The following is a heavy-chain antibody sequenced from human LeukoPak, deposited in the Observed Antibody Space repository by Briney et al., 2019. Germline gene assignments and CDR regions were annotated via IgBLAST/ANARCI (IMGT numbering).Heavy chain of an antibody. V-gene: IGHV3-66*01. Sequence: GGSLRLSCAASGFTFSSYSMNWVRQAPGKGLEWVSIIYSSGSTYYADSVKGRFTISRDNSKNTLYLQMNSLRPEDTAVYYCAKDLTYYYDISGSYYGYYFDYWGQGTLVTVSS. CDR2: IYSSGST. CDR1: GFTFSSYS. D-gene: IGHD3-22*01. CDR3: AKDLTYYYDISGSYYGYYFDY. J-gene: IGHJ4*02.